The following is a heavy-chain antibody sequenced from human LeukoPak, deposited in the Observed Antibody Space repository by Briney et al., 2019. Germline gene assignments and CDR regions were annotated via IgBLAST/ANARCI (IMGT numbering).Heavy chain of an antibody. J-gene: IGHJ4*02. V-gene: IGHV1-69*04. CDR3: ARGSPSPSGPVDY. CDR2: IIPIFGIA. CDR1: GCTFSSYA. D-gene: IGHD6-19*01. Sequence: SVKVSCKASGCTFSSYAISWVRQAPGQGLEWMGRIIPIFGIANYAQKFQGRVTITADKSTSTAYMELSSLRSEDTAVYYCARGSPSPSGPVDYWGQGTLVTVSS.